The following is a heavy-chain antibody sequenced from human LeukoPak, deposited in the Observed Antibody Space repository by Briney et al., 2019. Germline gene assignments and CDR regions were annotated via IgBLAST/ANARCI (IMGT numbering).Heavy chain of an antibody. D-gene: IGHD5-18*01. CDR3: FGYPEYFQH. CDR1: GFTFRSYA. V-gene: IGHV3-23*01. Sequence: GGSLRLSCVASGFTFRSYAMTWVRQAPGKGLEWVSGISGSGGSTYYADSVRGRFTISRDNSKNTLYLQTNSLRAEDTAVYYCFGYPEYFQHWGQGTLVTVSS. CDR2: ISGSGGST. J-gene: IGHJ1*01.